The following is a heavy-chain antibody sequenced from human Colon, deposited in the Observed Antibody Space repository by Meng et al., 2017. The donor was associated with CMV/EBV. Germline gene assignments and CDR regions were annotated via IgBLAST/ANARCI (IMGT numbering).Heavy chain of an antibody. CDR3: ARGGGVIHGSFVHFDY. Sequence: SETLSLTCGVYGGSLSGYFWSWIRQSPGKGLEWIGEINHHGSLNYNPSLESRITILIDKSKNQFSLELSSVTAADTAVYYYARGGGVIHGSFVHFDYWGQGALVTVSS. J-gene: IGHJ4*02. CDR1: GGSLSGYF. D-gene: IGHD3-16*02. V-gene: IGHV4-34*01. CDR2: INHHGSL.